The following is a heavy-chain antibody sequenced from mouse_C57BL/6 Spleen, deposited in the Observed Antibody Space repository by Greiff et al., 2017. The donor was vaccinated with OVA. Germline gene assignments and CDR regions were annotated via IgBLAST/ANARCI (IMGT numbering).Heavy chain of an antibody. J-gene: IGHJ4*01. CDR3: ARSYYYGSSYAMDY. CDR1: GFTFSDYG. CDR2: ISSGSSTI. Sequence: EVMLVESGGGLVKPGGSLKLSCAASGFTFSDYGMHWVRQAPEKGLEWVAYISSGSSTIYYADTVKGRFTISRDNATNTLFLQMTSLRSEDTAMYYCARSYYYGSSYAMDYWGQGTSVTVSS. V-gene: IGHV5-17*01. D-gene: IGHD1-1*01.